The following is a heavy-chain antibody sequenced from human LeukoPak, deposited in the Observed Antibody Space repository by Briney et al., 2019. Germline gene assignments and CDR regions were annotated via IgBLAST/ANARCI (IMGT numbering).Heavy chain of an antibody. D-gene: IGHD6-19*01. CDR2: ISFDGSSK. CDR3: AKDSRQWLVLGGDAFDI. Sequence: GGSLRLSCAASGFTFSTYGMHWVRQAPGKGLEWMAVISFDGSSKYYADSDSVKGRFTISRDNSKNTLYLQMNSLRAEDTAVYFCAKDSRQWLVLGGDAFDIWGQGTMVTVSS. CDR1: GFTFSTYG. J-gene: IGHJ3*02. V-gene: IGHV3-30*18.